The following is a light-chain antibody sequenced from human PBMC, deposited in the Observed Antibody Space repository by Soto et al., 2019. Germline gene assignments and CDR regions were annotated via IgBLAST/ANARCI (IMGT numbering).Light chain of an antibody. Sequence: DIQMTQSPSSLSASVGDRVTITCRASQSISSYLNWYQQKPGKAPKLLIYAASSLQSGVPSRFSGSGSGPDFTLTISSLQPEDFAPYYCQQSYSTPRTFGQGTKVEIK. J-gene: IGKJ1*01. CDR3: QQSYSTPRT. CDR1: QSISSY. V-gene: IGKV1-39*01. CDR2: AAS.